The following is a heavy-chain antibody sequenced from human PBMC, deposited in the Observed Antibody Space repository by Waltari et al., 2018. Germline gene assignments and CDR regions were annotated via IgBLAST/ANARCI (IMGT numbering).Heavy chain of an antibody. CDR3: AREDFDYLFDY. D-gene: IGHD4-17*01. Sequence: QVQLQESGPGLVKPSETLSLTCTVSGGSISSYYWSWIRQPPGKGLEWIGYIYYSGSTNYNPSLKSRVTRSGDTSKNKFSLKLSAVTAADTAVYYCAREDFDYLFDYWGQGTLVTVSS. V-gene: IGHV4-59*01. CDR1: GGSISSYY. CDR2: IYYSGST. J-gene: IGHJ4*02.